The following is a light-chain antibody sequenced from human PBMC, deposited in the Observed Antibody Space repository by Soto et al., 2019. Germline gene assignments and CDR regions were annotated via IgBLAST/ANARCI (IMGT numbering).Light chain of an antibody. CDR1: QSVSSSY. J-gene: IGKJ4*01. CDR2: GAS. V-gene: IGKV3-20*01. Sequence: EIVLTQSPGTLSLSPGERATLSCRASQSVSSSYLAWYQQKPGQAPRLLIYGASSRPTGIPDRFSGSGSGTDFTLTISRLEPEDFAVYYCQQYGSSLGLTFGGGTKVEIK. CDR3: QQYGSSLGLT.